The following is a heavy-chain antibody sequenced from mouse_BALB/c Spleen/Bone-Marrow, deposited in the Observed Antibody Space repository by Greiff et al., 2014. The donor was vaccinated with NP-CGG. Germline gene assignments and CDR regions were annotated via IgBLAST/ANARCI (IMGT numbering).Heavy chain of an antibody. V-gene: IGHV3-2*02. J-gene: IGHJ1*01. CDR1: GYSIASDYA. CDR3: ARSVVATRNFDV. Sequence: DVMLVESGPGLVKPSQSLSLTCTVTGYSIASDYAWNWIRQFPGNKLEWMGYIRYSGSTSYTPSLKSRISITRDTSKNQFFLQLNSVTTEDTATFYCARSVVATRNFDVWGAGTTVTVSS. CDR2: IRYSGST. D-gene: IGHD1-1*01.